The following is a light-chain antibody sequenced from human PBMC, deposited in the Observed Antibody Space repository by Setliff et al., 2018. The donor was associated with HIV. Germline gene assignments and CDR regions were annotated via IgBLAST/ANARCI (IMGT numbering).Light chain of an antibody. CDR2: EVT. V-gene: IGLV2-14*01. CDR1: SDDVGGSNY. J-gene: IGLJ1*01. Sequence: QSALTQPASMSGSPGQSITISCPGSSDDVGGSNYASWYQQHPGKAPKLIIYEVTVRPSGVSSRFSGSKSGNTASLTLSGLQTEDEADYYCSSYSKTASFYVFGSGTKVTVL. CDR3: SSYSKTASFYV.